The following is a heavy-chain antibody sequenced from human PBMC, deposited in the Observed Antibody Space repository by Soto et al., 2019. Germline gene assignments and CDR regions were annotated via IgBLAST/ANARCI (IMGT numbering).Heavy chain of an antibody. J-gene: IGHJ6*02. V-gene: IGHV4-31*03. CDR2: IYYSGST. CDR3: GAVVAATPLGRAYYYGMDV. D-gene: IGHD2-15*01. CDR1: GGSISSGGYY. Sequence: SETLSLTCTVSGGSISSGGYYWSWIRQHPGKGLEWIGYIYYSGSTYYNPSLKSRVTISVGTSKNQFSLKLSPVTAADTAVDYCGAVVAATPLGRAYYYGMDVWGQGTTVTVSS.